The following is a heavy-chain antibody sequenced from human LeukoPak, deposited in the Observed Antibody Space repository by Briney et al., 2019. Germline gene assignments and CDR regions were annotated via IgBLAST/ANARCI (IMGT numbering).Heavy chain of an antibody. Sequence: PGGSLRLSCAASGFTFSSYCMSWVRQAPGKGLEWVANIKQDGSERYYVDSVKGRFTISRDNAKNSLYLQMNSLRAEDTAVYYCARTPYSSGSIDYWGQGTLVTVSS. V-gene: IGHV3-7*01. J-gene: IGHJ4*02. CDR3: ARTPYSSGSIDY. CDR2: IKQDGSER. D-gene: IGHD6-19*01. CDR1: GFTFSSYC.